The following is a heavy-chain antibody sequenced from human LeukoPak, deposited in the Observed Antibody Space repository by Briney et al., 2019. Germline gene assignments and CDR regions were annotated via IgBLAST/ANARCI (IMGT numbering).Heavy chain of an antibody. CDR2: SNPNSGGT. CDR1: GYTFTVYY. CDR3: ARGSSITLWLLLRY. Sequence: GASVKVSCKASGYTFTVYYMHWVRQAPGQGLEWMGWSNPNSGGTNYAQKFQGRVTMTRDTSISTAYMELSRLRSDDTAVYYCARGSSITLWLLLRYWGQGTLVTVSS. D-gene: IGHD2-15*01. V-gene: IGHV1-2*02. J-gene: IGHJ4*02.